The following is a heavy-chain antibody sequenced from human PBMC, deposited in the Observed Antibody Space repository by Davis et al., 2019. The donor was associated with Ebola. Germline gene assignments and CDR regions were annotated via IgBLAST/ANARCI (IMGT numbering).Heavy chain of an antibody. Sequence: PGGSLRFSCAASGFTFSSFAMSWVRQAPGKGLEWVSTISGTSTIYYADSVKGRFTISRDNAKNSLYLQMNSLRAEDTAVYYCARDRRYYDFWSGYPDVWGQGTTVTVSS. CDR3: ARDRRYYDFWSGYPDV. CDR1: GFTFSSFA. V-gene: IGHV3-69-1*01. CDR2: ISGTSTI. J-gene: IGHJ6*02. D-gene: IGHD3-3*01.